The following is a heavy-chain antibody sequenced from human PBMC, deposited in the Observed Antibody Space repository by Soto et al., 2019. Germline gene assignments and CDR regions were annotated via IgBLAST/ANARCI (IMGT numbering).Heavy chain of an antibody. CDR3: ASRSQVLNWYFDL. J-gene: IGHJ2*01. CDR1: GFTVSTNY. Sequence: EVQLVETGGGLIQPGGSLRLSCVASGFTVSTNYMIWVRQAPGKGLEWVSIIYANGGTNHADSVKGRFTISRDISKNKLFLQMNSLSAEDTAVYYCASRSQVLNWYFDLWGRGTLLTVSS. V-gene: IGHV3-53*02. CDR2: IYANGGT.